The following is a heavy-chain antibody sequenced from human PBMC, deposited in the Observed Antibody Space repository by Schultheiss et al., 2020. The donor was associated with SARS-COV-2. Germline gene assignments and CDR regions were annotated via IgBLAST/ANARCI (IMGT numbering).Heavy chain of an antibody. CDR2: IAYDGSNK. Sequence: GGSLKLSCAASGFTFSGYGMHWVRQAPGKGLEWVAVIAYDGSNKYYADSVKGRFTISRDNSKNTLYLQMNSLRAEDTAVYYCAKDSRKTVTTHWGQGTLVTVSS. CDR1: GFTFSGYG. D-gene: IGHD4-17*01. CDR3: AKDSRKTVTTH. J-gene: IGHJ4*02. V-gene: IGHV3-30*18.